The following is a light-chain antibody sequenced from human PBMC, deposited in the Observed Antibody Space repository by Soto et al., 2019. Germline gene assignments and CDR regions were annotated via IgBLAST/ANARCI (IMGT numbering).Light chain of an antibody. CDR1: QSVSSN. J-gene: IGKJ1*01. CDR3: QQYNNWPRT. Sequence: EIVMTQSPATLSVSPGERATLSCRASQSVSSNLAWYQQKLGQAPRLLIYSASTRATGIPARFSGSGSGTEFTLTISSLQSADFAVYYCQQYNNWPRTFGQGTKVEIK. CDR2: SAS. V-gene: IGKV3-15*01.